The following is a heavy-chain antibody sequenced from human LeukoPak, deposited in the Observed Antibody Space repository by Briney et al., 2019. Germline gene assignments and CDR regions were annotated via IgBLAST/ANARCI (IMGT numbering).Heavy chain of an antibody. CDR3: ARHTYYYFDN. J-gene: IGHJ4*02. Sequence: GGSLRLSCAASGFTFSSYWMHWVRQAPGKGLVWVSGISWNSGSIGYADSVKGRFTISRDNAKNSVFLQMDSLRVEDTAAYYCARHTYYYFDNWGQGTLVTVSS. CDR2: ISWNSGSI. V-gene: IGHV3-74*01. D-gene: IGHD3-16*01. CDR1: GFTFSSYW.